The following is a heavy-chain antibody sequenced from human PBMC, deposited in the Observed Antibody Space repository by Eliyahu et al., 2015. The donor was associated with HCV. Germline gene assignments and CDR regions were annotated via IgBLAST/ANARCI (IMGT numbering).Heavy chain of an antibody. CDR3: ASFYCSGGSCAYYFDY. CDR2: INHSGST. J-gene: IGHJ4*02. V-gene: IGHV4-34*01. Sequence: QVQLQQWGAGLLKPSETLSLTCAVYGGSFSGYYWSWIRQPPGKGLEWIGEINHSGSTNYNPSLKSRVTISVDTSKNQFSLKLSSVTAADTAVYYCASFYCSGGSCAYYFDYWGQGTLVTVSS. D-gene: IGHD2-15*01. CDR1: GGSFSGYY.